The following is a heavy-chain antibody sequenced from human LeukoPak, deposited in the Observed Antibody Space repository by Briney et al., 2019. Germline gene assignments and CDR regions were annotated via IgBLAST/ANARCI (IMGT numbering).Heavy chain of an antibody. CDR2: THHSGST. J-gene: IGHJ4*02. Sequence: SETLSLTCTVSGGSISSGNYWGWIRQPPGKGLEWIGSTHHSGSTYYNPSLKSRLTISVDTSKNQVSLKLSSVTAADTAVYYCARSARYSGSLYYFDYWGQGTLVTVSS. CDR3: ARSARYSGSLYYFDY. V-gene: IGHV4-38-2*02. CDR1: GGSISSGNY. D-gene: IGHD1-26*01.